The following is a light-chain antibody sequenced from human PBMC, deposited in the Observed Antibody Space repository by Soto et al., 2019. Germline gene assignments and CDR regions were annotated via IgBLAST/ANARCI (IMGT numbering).Light chain of an antibody. CDR1: SGHSNYA. V-gene: IGLV4-69*01. Sequence: QAVVTQSPSASASLGASVKLTCTLSSGHSNYAIAWHQQQPGKGPRYLMKLNSDGSHIKGDGIPDRFSGSSSGAERYLTISSLQSEDEADYYWQTWDTGIQVFGGGTKLTVL. J-gene: IGLJ2*01. CDR2: LNSDGSH. CDR3: QTWDTGIQV.